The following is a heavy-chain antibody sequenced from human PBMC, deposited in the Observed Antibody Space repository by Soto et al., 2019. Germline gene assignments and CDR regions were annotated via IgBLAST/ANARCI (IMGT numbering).Heavy chain of an antibody. CDR3: AREPGYSSSWYPRAFDI. CDR2: ISSSGSTI. V-gene: IGHV3-11*01. CDR1: GFTFSDYY. D-gene: IGHD6-13*01. J-gene: IGHJ3*02. Sequence: QVQLVESGGGLVKPGGSLRLSCAASGFTFSDYYMSWIRQAPGKGLEWVSYISSSGSTIYYADSVKGRFTISRDNAKNSLYLKMNSRRAEDTAVYYCAREPGYSSSWYPRAFDIWAKGQWSPSLQ.